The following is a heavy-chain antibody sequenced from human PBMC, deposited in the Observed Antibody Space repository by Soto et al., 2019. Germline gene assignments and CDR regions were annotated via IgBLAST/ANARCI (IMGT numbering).Heavy chain of an antibody. V-gene: IGHV4-34*01. Sequence: PSETLSLTCAVYGGSFSGHSWTWIRQSPGKGLEWIGDINHSGRVNYSPSLKSRVTISLGTSKNQFSLTLSAVTAADTAMYYCWPRAYHTNCYYRFDPWGQGTLVTVSS. CDR3: WPRAYHTNCYYRFDP. D-gene: IGHD3-10*01. CDR1: GGSFSGHS. CDR2: INHSGRV. J-gene: IGHJ5*01.